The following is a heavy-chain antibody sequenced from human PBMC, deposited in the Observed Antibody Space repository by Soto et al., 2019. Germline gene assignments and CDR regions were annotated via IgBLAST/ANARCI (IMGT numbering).Heavy chain of an antibody. J-gene: IGHJ4*02. Sequence: QVQLVESGGVVVHPGRSLRLSGVASEIDFKPYGMHWFRQAPGQGREGVAVISYDGSNKWYADSLRGRFTISRENSENTLFLQMDGLRPEDTAVYYCAKGPFYGTGTLDYWGQGTLVTVSS. D-gene: IGHD3-10*01. CDR3: AKGPFYGTGTLDY. CDR2: ISYDGSNK. CDR1: EIDFKPYG. V-gene: IGHV3-30*18.